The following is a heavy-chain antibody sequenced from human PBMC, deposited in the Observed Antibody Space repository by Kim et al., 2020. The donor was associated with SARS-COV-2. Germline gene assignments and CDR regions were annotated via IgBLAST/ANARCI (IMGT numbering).Heavy chain of an antibody. D-gene: IGHD3-10*01. J-gene: IGHJ4*02. V-gene: IGHV4-39*01. CDR3: ARHVRGVTRFFDY. Sequence: NPSLKCRVTISGDKSKSQFSLKLSSVTAADTAVYYCARHVRGVTRFFDYWGQGTLVTVSS.